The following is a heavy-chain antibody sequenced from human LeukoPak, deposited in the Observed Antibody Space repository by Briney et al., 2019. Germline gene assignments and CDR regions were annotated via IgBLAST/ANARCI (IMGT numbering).Heavy chain of an antibody. CDR1: GGTFSSYA. Sequence: ALVKVSCXASGGTFSSYAISWVRRARGQGLEWMGGIIPIFGTANYAQKFQGRVTITTDESTSTAYMVVSSLRSEDTAVYYCGKKAGDCGGGSCYSIDYWGQGTLVTVSS. D-gene: IGHD2-15*01. J-gene: IGHJ4*02. V-gene: IGHV1-69*05. CDR2: IIPIFGTA. CDR3: GKKAGDCGGGSCYSIDY.